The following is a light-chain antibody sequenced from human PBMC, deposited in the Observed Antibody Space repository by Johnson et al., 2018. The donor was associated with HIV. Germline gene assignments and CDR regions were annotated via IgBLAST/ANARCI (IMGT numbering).Light chain of an antibody. CDR1: SSNIGNNY. J-gene: IGLJ1*01. V-gene: IGLV1-51*01. CDR3: GTWDFSLSARV. Sequence: QSVLTQPPSVSAAPGQKVTISCSGSSSNIGNNYVSWYQQLPGTAPKFLIYDNNKRPSGIPDRFSGSKSGTSATLGITGLQTGDEADYYCGTWDFSLSARVFGTGTKVTVL. CDR2: DNN.